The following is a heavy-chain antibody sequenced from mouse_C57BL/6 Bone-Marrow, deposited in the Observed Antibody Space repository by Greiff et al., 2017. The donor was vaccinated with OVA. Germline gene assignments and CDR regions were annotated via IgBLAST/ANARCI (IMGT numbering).Heavy chain of an antibody. J-gene: IGHJ1*03. V-gene: IGHV2-2*01. D-gene: IGHD1-1*01. CDR3: ARNWVYGSSYGYFDV. Sequence: QVQLKESGPGLVQPSQSLSITCTVSGFSLTSYGVHWVRQSPGKGLEWLGVLWSGGSTDYNAAFISRLSISKDNSKSQVFFKMNSLQADDTAIYYCARNWVYGSSYGYFDVWGTGTTVTVAS. CDR1: GFSLTSYG. CDR2: LWSGGST.